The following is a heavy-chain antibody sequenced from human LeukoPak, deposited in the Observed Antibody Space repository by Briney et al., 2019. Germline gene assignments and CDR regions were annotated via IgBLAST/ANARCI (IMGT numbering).Heavy chain of an antibody. CDR1: GFTFSSYE. D-gene: IGHD6-19*01. V-gene: IGHV3-48*03. CDR2: ISSSGSTI. J-gene: IGHJ4*02. CDR3: ARAGAEVAGSFDY. Sequence: PGGSLRLSCAASGFTFSSYEMNWVRQAPGKGLEWVSYISSSGSTIYYADSVKGRFTISRDNAKNSLYLQMNSLRAEDTAVYYCARAGAEVAGSFDYWGQGTLVTVSS.